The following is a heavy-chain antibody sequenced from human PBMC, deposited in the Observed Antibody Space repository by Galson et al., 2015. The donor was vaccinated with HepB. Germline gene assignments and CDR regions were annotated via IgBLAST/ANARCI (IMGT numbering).Heavy chain of an antibody. CDR3: ARGTISWSGVDN. V-gene: IGHV3-7*01. J-gene: IGHJ4*02. CDR1: GFTFSSHW. CDR2: TNEDGGAK. D-gene: IGHD6-13*01. Sequence: SLRLSCAASGFTFSSHWMAWVRQAPGKGLEWVANTNEDGGAKYYGDSVKGRFTISRDNAQSSLFLQMSSLRADDTAVYYCARGTISWSGVDNWGQGILVTVSS.